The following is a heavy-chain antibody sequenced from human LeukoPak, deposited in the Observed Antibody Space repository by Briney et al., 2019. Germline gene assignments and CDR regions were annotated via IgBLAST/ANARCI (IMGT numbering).Heavy chain of an antibody. CDR1: GFTFSNYG. Sequence: GGSLRLSCAASGFTFSNYGMHWVRQAPGKGLEWVAVISYDGSNKYYADSVKGRFTISRDNSENTLYLQMKSPRAEDTAVYSCAKEAVSGSYYEGYFDYWGQGTLVTVSS. V-gene: IGHV3-30*18. J-gene: IGHJ4*02. D-gene: IGHD1-26*01. CDR2: ISYDGSNK. CDR3: AKEAVSGSYYEGYFDY.